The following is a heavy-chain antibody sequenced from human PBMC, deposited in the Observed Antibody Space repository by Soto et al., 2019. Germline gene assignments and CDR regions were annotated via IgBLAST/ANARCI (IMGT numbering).Heavy chain of an antibody. CDR1: GGTISGSSYF. Sequence: SETLSLTYTVSGGTISGSSYFWGWIRQPPGKGLEWIGSIYYSGSAYYNPSLKSRVTISVDTSKNLFSLKLYSVTAADTAVYYCARGADSGPGGMDVWGQGTTLTVS. J-gene: IGHJ6*02. CDR3: ARGADSGPGGMDV. V-gene: IGHV4-39*01. CDR2: IYYSGSA.